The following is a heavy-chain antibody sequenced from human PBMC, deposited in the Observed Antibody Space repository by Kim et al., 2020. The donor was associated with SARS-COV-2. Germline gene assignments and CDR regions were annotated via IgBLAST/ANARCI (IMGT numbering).Heavy chain of an antibody. D-gene: IGHD4-17*01. V-gene: IGHV3-23*01. CDR2: SK. Sequence: SKTYATSVTGRFTISRDNSKNTLYLQMNSLRAEDTAVYYCAKETGDYFDYWGQGTLVTVSS. CDR3: AKETGDYFDY. J-gene: IGHJ4*02.